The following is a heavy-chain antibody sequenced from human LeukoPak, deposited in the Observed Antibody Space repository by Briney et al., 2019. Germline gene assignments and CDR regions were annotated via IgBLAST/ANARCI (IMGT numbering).Heavy chain of an antibody. Sequence: SETLSLTCTVSGGSIASSTYYWGWIRQPPGKGLEWIGSIYYSGSTYYNPSLKSRVTISVDTSKNQFSLNLSSVTAADTAVYYCARHRRYTTGSEEYDYWGQGTLVTVSS. CDR1: GGSIASSTYY. D-gene: IGHD2-8*02. CDR3: ARHRRYTTGSEEYDY. V-gene: IGHV4-39*01. J-gene: IGHJ4*02. CDR2: IYYSGST.